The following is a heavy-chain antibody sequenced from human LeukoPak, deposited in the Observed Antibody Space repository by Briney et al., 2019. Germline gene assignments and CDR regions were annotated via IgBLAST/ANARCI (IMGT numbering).Heavy chain of an antibody. V-gene: IGHV3-48*04. CDR3: ARGKWESLDY. Sequence: GGSLRLSCAASGFTFSSYSMNWVRQAPGKGLEWVSYISSSGSTKYYADSVKGRFTISRDNAKNSLYLQMNSLRAEDTAVYYCARGKWESLDYWGQGTLVTVSS. D-gene: IGHD1-26*01. CDR2: ISSSGSTK. CDR1: GFTFSSYS. J-gene: IGHJ4*02.